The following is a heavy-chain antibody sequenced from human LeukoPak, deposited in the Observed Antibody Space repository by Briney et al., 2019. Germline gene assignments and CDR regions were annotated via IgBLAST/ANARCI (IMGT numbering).Heavy chain of an antibody. CDR3: ALLGSSALDY. Sequence: SETLSLTCTVSGDSGSYFYNWIRQPAGKGSEWIGRIYRSGTTYYNPSLKSRVAMSVDTSKNQFSLKLRSVTAADTGLYFCALLGSSALDYWGQGALVTVSS. J-gene: IGHJ4*02. CDR1: GDSGSYFY. CDR2: IYRSGTT. D-gene: IGHD3-22*01. V-gene: IGHV4-4*07.